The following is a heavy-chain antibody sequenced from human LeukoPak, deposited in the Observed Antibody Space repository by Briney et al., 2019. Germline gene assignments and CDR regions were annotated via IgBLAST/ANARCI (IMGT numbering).Heavy chain of an antibody. CDR2: IYTSGST. V-gene: IGHV4-4*09. CDR3: ARQKCTSASCLTKNAFDI. Sequence: SETLSLTCTVSGSISGYYWSWIRQPPGRGLEWIGYIYTSGSTNYNPSLESRVTISVDTSKNQFSLDLSSVTAADTAVYYCARQKCTSASCLTKNAFDIWGQGTMVTVSS. D-gene: IGHD2-2*01. J-gene: IGHJ3*02. CDR1: GSISGYY.